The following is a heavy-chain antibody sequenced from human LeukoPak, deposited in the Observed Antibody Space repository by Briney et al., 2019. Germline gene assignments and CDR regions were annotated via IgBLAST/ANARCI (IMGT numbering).Heavy chain of an antibody. CDR1: GGSISSYY. CDR2: IYYSGST. V-gene: IGHV4-59*01. CDR3: ARVAGPYDRSGIDVFDI. D-gene: IGHD3-22*01. Sequence: SETLSLTCTVSGGSISSYYWSWIRQPPGKGLEWIGYIYYSGSTNYNPSLKSRVTISVDTSKNQFSLKLSSVTAADTAVYYCARVAGPYDRSGIDVFDIWGQGTMVTVSS. J-gene: IGHJ3*02.